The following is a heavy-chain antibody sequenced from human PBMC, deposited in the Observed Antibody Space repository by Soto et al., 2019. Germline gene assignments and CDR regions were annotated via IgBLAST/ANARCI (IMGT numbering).Heavy chain of an antibody. V-gene: IGHV3-11*01. CDR3: ARDSSGSYPSSDHAYDI. CDR1: GFTFRYYY. Sequence: PGGSLRLSCAASGFTFRYYYMSWIRQAPGKGLEWVSYISSSGSTIYYADSVKGRFTISRDNAKNSLYLQMNSLRAEDTAVYYCARDSSGSYPSSDHAYDIWGQGTMVTVSS. CDR2: ISSSGSTI. J-gene: IGHJ3*02. D-gene: IGHD1-26*01.